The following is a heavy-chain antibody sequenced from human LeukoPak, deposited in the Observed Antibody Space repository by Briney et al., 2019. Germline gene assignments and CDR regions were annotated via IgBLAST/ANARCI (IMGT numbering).Heavy chain of an antibody. CDR2: INTSGST. J-gene: IGHJ6*02. CDR1: GGSISSYY. V-gene: IGHV4-4*07. CDR3: ARDRTYYDILTGYYGYYYGMDV. D-gene: IGHD3-9*01. Sequence: SETLSLTCTVSGGSISSYYWSWIRQPAGKGLEWIGRINTSGSTEYSPFLKSRVTVSVDTSKNQFSLKLSPVTAADTAVYYCARDRTYYDILTGYYGYYYGMDVWGQGTTVTVSS.